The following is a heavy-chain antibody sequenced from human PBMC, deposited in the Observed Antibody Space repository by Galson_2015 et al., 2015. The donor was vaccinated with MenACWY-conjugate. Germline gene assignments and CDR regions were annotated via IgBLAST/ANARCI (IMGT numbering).Heavy chain of an antibody. Sequence: SVKVSCKASGSIFSNYAISWVRQAPGQGPEWMGGIIPMFGTAKYAQKFQGRVTITADESTRIAYMELSSLRSDDTAVYYCARSSRLYDWFLDLWGR. D-gene: IGHD2-2*02. V-gene: IGHV1-69*13. CDR3: ARSSRLYDWFLDL. J-gene: IGHJ2*01. CDR2: IIPMFGTA. CDR1: GSIFSNYA.